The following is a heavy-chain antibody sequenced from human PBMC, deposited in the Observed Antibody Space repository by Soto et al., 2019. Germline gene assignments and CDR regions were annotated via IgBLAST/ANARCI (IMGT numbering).Heavy chain of an antibody. CDR1: GGTFSSYT. J-gene: IGHJ4*02. D-gene: IGHD3-10*01. CDR3: ARFYGSGKEAL. V-gene: IGHV1-69*02. CDR2: IIPILGIA. Sequence: QVQLVQSGAEVKKPGSSVKVSCKASGGTFSSYTISWVRQAPGQGLEWMGRIIPILGIANYAQKYQGRVTITADKATSTGYMERSRLRSEDTAGYYCARFYGSGKEALWGQGTLVTVSS.